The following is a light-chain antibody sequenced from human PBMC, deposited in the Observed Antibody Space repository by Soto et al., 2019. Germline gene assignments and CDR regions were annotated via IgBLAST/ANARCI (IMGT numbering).Light chain of an antibody. V-gene: IGKV3-20*01. J-gene: IGKJ3*01. CDR1: QSVSSSY. CDR3: QQYGSSLLFT. Sequence: EIVLTQSPGTLSLSPGERATLSCRASQSVSSSYLAWYQQKPGQAPRLLIYGASSRAPGIPDRFSGSGSGTDFTLTISRLEPEDFAVYYCQQYGSSLLFTFGPGTKVDIK. CDR2: GAS.